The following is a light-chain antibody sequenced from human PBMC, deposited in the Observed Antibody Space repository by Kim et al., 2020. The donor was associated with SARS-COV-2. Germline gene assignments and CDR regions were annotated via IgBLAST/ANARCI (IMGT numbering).Light chain of an antibody. V-gene: IGKV3-20*01. CDR1: QSVSNSY. Sequence: ESVLTQSPGTLSLSPGERATISCRASQSVSNSYLAWYQQKPGQAPRLLIYGVSSRATGIPDRFSGSGSGTDFSLTISRLEPEDFAVYYCQQYGSSPWTFGQGTKVDIK. J-gene: IGKJ1*01. CDR2: GVS. CDR3: QQYGSSPWT.